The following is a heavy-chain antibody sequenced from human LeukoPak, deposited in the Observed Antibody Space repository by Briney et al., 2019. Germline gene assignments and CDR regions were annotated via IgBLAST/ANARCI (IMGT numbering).Heavy chain of an antibody. CDR1: AGTFSSYA. V-gene: IGHV1-69*05. J-gene: IGHJ4*02. CDR2: VIRIVGRA. CDR3: ASERGALPSLFAY. Sequence: ASVKISCSAAAGTFSSYAIMWWRRAPGEGLEWMGGVIRIVGRANYAYKFQGRVTLTTDESTSTAHMELSSLRYEETAVYYCASERGALPSLFAYWGQGAMVTVSS.